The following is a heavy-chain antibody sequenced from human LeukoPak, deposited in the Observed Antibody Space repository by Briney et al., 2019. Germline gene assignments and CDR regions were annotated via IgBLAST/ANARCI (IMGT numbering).Heavy chain of an antibody. Sequence: PSETLSLTCAVYGGSFSGYYWSWIRQPPGKGLEWIGEINHSGSTNYNPSLKSRVTISVDTSKNQFSLKLSSVTAADTAVYCCARGPPMITFGGVIAKYFQHWGQGTLVTVSS. CDR2: INHSGST. D-gene: IGHD3-16*02. CDR1: GGSFSGYY. CDR3: ARGPPMITFGGVIAKYFQH. J-gene: IGHJ1*01. V-gene: IGHV4-34*01.